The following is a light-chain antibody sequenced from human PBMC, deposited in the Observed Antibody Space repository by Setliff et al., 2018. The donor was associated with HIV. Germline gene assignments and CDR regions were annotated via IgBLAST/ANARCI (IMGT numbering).Light chain of an antibody. V-gene: IGLV2-11*01. J-gene: IGLJ1*01. Sequence: QSALAQPRSVSGSPGQSVTISCTGTSSDVGGYNYVSWYHQHPGKAPKLMISDVSKRPSGVPDRFSGSKSGNTASLTISGLQAEDEADYHCCSYAGNAYVFGAGTKVTVL. CDR2: DVS. CDR1: SSDVGGYNY. CDR3: CSYAGNAYV.